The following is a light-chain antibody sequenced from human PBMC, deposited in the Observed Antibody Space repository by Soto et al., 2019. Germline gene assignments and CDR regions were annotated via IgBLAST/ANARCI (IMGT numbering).Light chain of an antibody. CDR1: QSVSSY. J-gene: IGKJ5*01. Sequence: EIVLTQSPATLSLSPGERATLSCRASQSVSSYLAWYQHKPCQAPRLLIYDASSRATDIPARFSGSGSGTDFTLTISSLEPEDFAIYYCQQRSNWPPISFGQGTRLEI. CDR3: QQRSNWPPIS. V-gene: IGKV3-11*01. CDR2: DAS.